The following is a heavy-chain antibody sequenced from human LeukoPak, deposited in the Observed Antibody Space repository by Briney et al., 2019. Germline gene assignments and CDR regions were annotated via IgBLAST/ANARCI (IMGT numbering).Heavy chain of an antibody. CDR2: ISSSGDTI. CDR1: GFTVSSNY. CDR3: ARGGSYSSGSPYDY. J-gene: IGHJ4*02. V-gene: IGHV3-11*01. Sequence: PGGSLRLSCAASGFTVSSNYMSWVRQAPGKGLEWVSYISSSGDTIYYEDSVKGRFTISRDNAKNSLYLQMNSLRAEDTAVYYCARGGSYSSGSPYDYWGQGTLVTVSS. D-gene: IGHD5-18*01.